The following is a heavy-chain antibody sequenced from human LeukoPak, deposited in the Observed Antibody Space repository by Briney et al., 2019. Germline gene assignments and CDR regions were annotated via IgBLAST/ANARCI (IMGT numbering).Heavy chain of an antibody. V-gene: IGHV4-61*05. CDR2: MYFGGST. D-gene: IGHD4-17*01. J-gene: IGHJ4*02. CDR1: GGFISSYSYY. Sequence: SETLSLTCTVSGGFISSYSYYWSWIRQPPGKGLEWIGYMYFGGSTNYNPSLKSRVTISVDMSKNQFSLKLSSVTAADTAVYYCARQNGLYGDYGDYWGQGALVTVSS. CDR3: ARQNGLYGDYGDY.